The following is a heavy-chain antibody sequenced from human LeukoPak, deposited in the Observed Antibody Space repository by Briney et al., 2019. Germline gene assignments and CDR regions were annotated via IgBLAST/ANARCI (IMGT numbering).Heavy chain of an antibody. CDR3: ADRRRYSYGLDY. CDR1: GRSFSGYY. J-gene: IGHJ4*02. D-gene: IGHD5-18*01. Sequence: PSETLSLTCAVYGRSFSGYYWSWIRQPPGKGLEWIGEINHSGSTNYNPSLKSRVTISVDTSKNQFSLKLSSVTAADTAVYYCADRRRYSYGLDYWGQGTLVTVSS. V-gene: IGHV4-34*01. CDR2: INHSGST.